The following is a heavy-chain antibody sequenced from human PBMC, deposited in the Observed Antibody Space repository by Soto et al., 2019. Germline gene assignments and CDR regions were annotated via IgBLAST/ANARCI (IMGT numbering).Heavy chain of an antibody. D-gene: IGHD3-22*01. J-gene: IGHJ5*02. CDR2: INPNSGGT. Sequence: ASVKVSCKASGYTFTGYYMHWVRQAPGQGLEWMGWINPNSGGTNYAQKFQGRVTMTRDTSISTAYMELSRLRSDDTAVYYCARGPYYDSSGYFPVGFDPWGQGTLVTVSS. CDR1: GYTFTGYY. V-gene: IGHV1-2*02. CDR3: ARGPYYDSSGYFPVGFDP.